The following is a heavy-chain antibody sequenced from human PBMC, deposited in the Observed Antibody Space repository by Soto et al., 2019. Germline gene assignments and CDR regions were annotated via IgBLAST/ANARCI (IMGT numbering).Heavy chain of an antibody. CDR2: IYYSGST. V-gene: IGHV4-59*11. Sequence: PFETLSLTCNVTGDSIKTHYWSWIRQAPGKGLEWIGYIYYSGSTLYNPSLKRRVTISADTAKNQFSLRLTSLTAADTAVYYCASGWMAAFDNWGQGTLVTVSS. D-gene: IGHD2-2*03. CDR3: ASGWMAAFDN. J-gene: IGHJ4*02. CDR1: GDSIKTHY.